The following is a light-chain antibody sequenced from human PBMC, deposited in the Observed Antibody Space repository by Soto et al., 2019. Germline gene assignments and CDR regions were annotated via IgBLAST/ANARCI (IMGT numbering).Light chain of an antibody. CDR1: HDIRDH. J-gene: IGKJ1*01. CDR3: QQRNNWPPEWT. V-gene: IGKV1-33*01. CDR2: DAS. Sequence: DIQLTQSPSSLSASVWHSVTLTCHASHDIRDHLHWYQQKPGKAPKLLIYDASNFQTGVPSRLSGSGSGTDFTLTISSLEPEDSAVYYCQQRNNWPPEWTFGQGTKVDI.